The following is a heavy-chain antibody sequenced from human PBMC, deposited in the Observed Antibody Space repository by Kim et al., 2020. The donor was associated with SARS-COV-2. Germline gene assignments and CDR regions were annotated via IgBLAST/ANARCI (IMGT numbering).Heavy chain of an antibody. J-gene: IGHJ4*02. CDR2: IYYSGST. D-gene: IGHD2-2*02. V-gene: IGHV4-59*13. CDR3: ARVAWDIVVVPAAIVDYYFDY. CDR1: GGSISSYY. Sequence: SETLSLTCTVSGGSISSYYWSWIRQPPGKGLEWIGYIYYSGSTNYNPSLKSRVTISVDTSKNQFSLKLSSVTAADTAVYYCARVAWDIVVVPAAIVDYYFDYWGQGTLVTVSS.